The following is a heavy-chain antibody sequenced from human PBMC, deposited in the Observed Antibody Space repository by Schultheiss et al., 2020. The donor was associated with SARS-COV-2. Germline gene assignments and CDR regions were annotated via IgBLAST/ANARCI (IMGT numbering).Heavy chain of an antibody. D-gene: IGHD3-22*01. CDR3: ARDDGSSGIADH. V-gene: IGHV4-39*07. CDR2: INHSGST. Sequence: SETLSLTCSVSGGSISSNNNFWAWIRQPPGKGLEWIGEINHSGSTNYNPSLKSRVTISVDTSKNQFSLTLRSVTAADTAVYYCARDDGSSGIADHWGQGTLVTVSS. CDR1: GGSISSNNNF. J-gene: IGHJ4*02.